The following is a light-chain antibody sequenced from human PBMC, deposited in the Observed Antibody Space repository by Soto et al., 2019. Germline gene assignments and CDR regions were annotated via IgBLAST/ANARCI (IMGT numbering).Light chain of an antibody. V-gene: IGLV2-14*01. J-gene: IGLJ1*01. CDR2: EVS. CDR3: SSYTSSSTLA. Sequence: QSALTQPASVSGSPGQSITISCTGTSSDIGGYNYVSWYQQHPGKAPKLMIYEVSYRPSGVSNRFSGSKSGNTASLTISGLQAEDEADYYCSSYTSSSTLAFGTGTKVTVL. CDR1: SSDIGGYNY.